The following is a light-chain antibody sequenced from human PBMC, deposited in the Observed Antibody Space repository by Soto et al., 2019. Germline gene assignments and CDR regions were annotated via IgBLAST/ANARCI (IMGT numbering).Light chain of an antibody. V-gene: IGLV1-44*01. CDR3: AAWDDSLNGRV. CDR1: SSNIGSNS. J-gene: IGLJ3*02. Sequence: QPVLTQPPSASGTPGQRVTISCSGSSSNIGSNSVNWYQQLPGTAPKLLIYSNNQRPSGVPDRFSGSKSGTSASLAISGLHSEDEADYYCAAWDDSLNGRVFGGGTKLTVL. CDR2: SNN.